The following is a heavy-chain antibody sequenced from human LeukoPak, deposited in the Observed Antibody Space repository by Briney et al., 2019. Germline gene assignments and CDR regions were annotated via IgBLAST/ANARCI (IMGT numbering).Heavy chain of an antibody. J-gene: IGHJ4*02. CDR1: GFTLSSYS. Sequence: PGGSLRLSCAASGFTLSSYSMNRVRQAHRMGLEWDSSISSSSSYIYYADSVKGRFTISRDNATNSLYLQMNSLRAEDTAVYYCARDKSPRAYYGSGNGDYWGQGTLVTVSS. CDR3: ARDKSPRAYYGSGNGDY. CDR2: ISSSSSYI. V-gene: IGHV3-21*01. D-gene: IGHD3-10*01.